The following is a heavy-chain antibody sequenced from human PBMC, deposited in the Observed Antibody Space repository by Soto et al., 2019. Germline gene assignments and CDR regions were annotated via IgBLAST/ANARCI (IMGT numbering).Heavy chain of an antibody. V-gene: IGHV1-18*01. CDR1: GYTFTSYG. CDR3: ARGYCSGGSCPPVMDYYYYMDV. CDR2: ISAYNGNT. J-gene: IGHJ6*03. Sequence: ASVKVSCKASGYTFTSYGISWVRQAPGQGLEWMGWISAYNGNTNYAQKIQGRVTMTTDTSTSTAYMELRSLRSDDTAVYYCARGYCSGGSCPPVMDYYYYMDVWGKGTTVTVSS. D-gene: IGHD2-15*01.